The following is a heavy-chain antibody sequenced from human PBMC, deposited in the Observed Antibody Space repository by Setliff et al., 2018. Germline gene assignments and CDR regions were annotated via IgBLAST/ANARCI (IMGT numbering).Heavy chain of an antibody. J-gene: IGHJ4*01. Sequence: LSCVVSGFSFSRHWMSWVRQAPGKGLEWVSYISSSGSTIYYADSVKGRFTISRDNAKNSLYLQMSSLRVEDTAPYYCARDGNNWSDLDYWGHGTLVTVSS. V-gene: IGHV3-48*03. D-gene: IGHD1-20*01. CDR1: GFSFSRHW. CDR3: ARDGNNWSDLDY. CDR2: ISSSGSTI.